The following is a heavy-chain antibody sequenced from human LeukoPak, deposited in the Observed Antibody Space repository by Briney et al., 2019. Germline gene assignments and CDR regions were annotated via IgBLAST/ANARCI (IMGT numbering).Heavy chain of an antibody. CDR3: ARDAPASADYDNNGDYYYAMDV. D-gene: IGHD3-22*01. J-gene: IGHJ6*02. V-gene: IGHV1-18*01. CDR1: GYTFTSYG. Sequence: ASVKVSCKASGYTFTSYGISWVRQAPGQGLEWMGWISTYNADTDYAQKFQGRVTMTTETSTSTAYMELRSLTSDDTAVYYCARDAPASADYDNNGDYYYAMDVWGQGTTVTVSS. CDR2: ISTYNADT.